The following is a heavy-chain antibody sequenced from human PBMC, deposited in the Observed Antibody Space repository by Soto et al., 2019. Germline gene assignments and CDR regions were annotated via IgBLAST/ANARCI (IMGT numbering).Heavy chain of an antibody. Sequence: SVKVSCKASGGTFSSYAISWVRQAPGQGLEWMGGTIPIFGTANYAQKFQGRVTITADESTSTAYMELSSLRSEDTAVYYCARAHQSSSSRNGMDVWGQGTTVTVSS. CDR2: TIPIFGTA. J-gene: IGHJ6*02. V-gene: IGHV1-69*13. CDR3: ARAHQSSSSRNGMDV. D-gene: IGHD6-6*01. CDR1: GGTFSSYA.